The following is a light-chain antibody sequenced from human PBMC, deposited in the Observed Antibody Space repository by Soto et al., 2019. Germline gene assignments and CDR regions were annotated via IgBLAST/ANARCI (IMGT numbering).Light chain of an antibody. J-gene: IGKJ1*01. CDR3: QQYNSYSWT. Sequence: DIPMTQSPSTLSASVGDRVTITCRASQSISSWLAWYQQKPWKAPKLLIYKASSLESGVPSRFSGSGSGTEFTLTISSLQPDDFATYYCQQYNSYSWTFGQGTKVEIK. CDR1: QSISSW. CDR2: KAS. V-gene: IGKV1-5*03.